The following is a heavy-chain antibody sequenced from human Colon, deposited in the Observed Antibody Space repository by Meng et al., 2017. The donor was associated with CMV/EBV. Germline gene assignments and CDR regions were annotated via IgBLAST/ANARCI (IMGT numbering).Heavy chain of an antibody. CDR2: ISISSSYT. D-gene: IGHD3-10*01. CDR1: GFIFTSYT. V-gene: IGHV3-21*01. J-gene: IGHJ4*02. CDR3: ARGGARSYFFDN. Sequence: GGSLRLSCAASGFIFTSYTMNWVRQAPGKGLEWVASISISSSYTYYADSVKGRFTISRDNAKNSSYLQMTSLRAEDTAVYYCARGGARSYFFDNWGQGTLVTVSS.